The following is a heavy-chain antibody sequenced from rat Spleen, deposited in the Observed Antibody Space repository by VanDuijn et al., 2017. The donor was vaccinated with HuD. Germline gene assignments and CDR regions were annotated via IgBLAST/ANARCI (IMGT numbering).Heavy chain of an antibody. CDR3: ARHRIYYGYYFDY. D-gene: IGHD1-7*01. V-gene: IGHV5-7*01. Sequence: EVQLVESGGGLVQPGRSLKLSCAASGFTVSDYNMAWVRQAPKKGLEWVATISYDGGSTYYPDSVKGRFTISRDNAENTVYLQMNSLRSEDTATYYCARHRIYYGYYFDYWGQGVMVTVSS. CDR1: GFTVSDYN. CDR2: ISYDGGST. J-gene: IGHJ2*01.